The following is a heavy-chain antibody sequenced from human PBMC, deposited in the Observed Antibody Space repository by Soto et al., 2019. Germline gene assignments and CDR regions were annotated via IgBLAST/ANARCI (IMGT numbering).Heavy chain of an antibody. Sequence: QVQRVESGGGVVQPGRSLRLSCAAAGFTLNDYPMHWIRQAPGNGLEGVAVIAYDGSIKVYADSVKGRFTISRDSSDNTLYLQMNSLRPEDTAVYYCARDMFRGAPDYLDFWGQGTLVTVSS. D-gene: IGHD1-26*01. CDR2: IAYDGSIK. CDR1: GFTLNDYP. V-gene: IGHV3-30-3*01. J-gene: IGHJ4*02. CDR3: ARDMFRGAPDYLDF.